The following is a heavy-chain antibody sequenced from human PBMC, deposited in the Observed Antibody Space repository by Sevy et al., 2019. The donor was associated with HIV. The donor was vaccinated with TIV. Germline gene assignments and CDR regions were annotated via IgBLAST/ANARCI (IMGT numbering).Heavy chain of an antibody. Sequence: ASVKVSCKATGYTFTGYYLHWVRQAPGRGLEWMGWINPNRGDTQNSQKIQGWVTMTSYTSISTDYMEMDRLTSDDTAVYYCAVWDYSSGNFYSPGVDVWGLGTTVTVSS. CDR2: INPNRGDT. D-gene: IGHD5-18*01. J-gene: IGHJ6*02. CDR1: GYTFTGYY. V-gene: IGHV1-2*04. CDR3: AVWDYSSGNFYSPGVDV.